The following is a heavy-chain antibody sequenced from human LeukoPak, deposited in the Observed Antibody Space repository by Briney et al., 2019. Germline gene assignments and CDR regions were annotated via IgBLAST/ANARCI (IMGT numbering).Heavy chain of an antibody. Sequence: SQTLSLTCSVSGDYINNGGHYWSWIRQPPGKTLEYIGYISHRGSTYYNPSLKSRLTISVDGSRNQFSLKLRSVTAADTAVYYCARSEDSGSYFSFDYWGQGTLVTVSS. CDR2: ISHRGST. J-gene: IGHJ4*02. D-gene: IGHD1-26*01. CDR1: GDYINNGGHY. CDR3: ARSEDSGSYFSFDY. V-gene: IGHV4-30-2*01.